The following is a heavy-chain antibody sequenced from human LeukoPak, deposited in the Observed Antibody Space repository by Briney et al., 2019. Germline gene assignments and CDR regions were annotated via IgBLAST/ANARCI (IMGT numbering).Heavy chain of an antibody. D-gene: IGHD5-12*01. Sequence: GGPLRLSCAASGFTFSSYSTNWVRQAPGKGLEWVSSITSSSGYVYYADSVKGRFTISRDNAKNSLYLQMNSLRAEDTAVYYCARDSGYDFVPYYFDYWGQGTLVTVSS. J-gene: IGHJ4*02. V-gene: IGHV3-21*01. CDR3: ARDSGYDFVPYYFDY. CDR1: GFTFSSYS. CDR2: ITSSSGYV.